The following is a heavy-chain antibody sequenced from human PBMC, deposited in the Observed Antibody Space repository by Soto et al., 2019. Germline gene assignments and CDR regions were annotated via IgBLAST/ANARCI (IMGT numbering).Heavy chain of an antibody. V-gene: IGHV5-51*01. J-gene: IGHJ6*02. CDR3: ARQGRNGAYYYSGMDV. CDR1: GYRFSSYW. D-gene: IGHD2-8*01. Sequence: PGESLKISCKGSGYRFSSYWIAWVRQMPGKGLEWMGIIYPGDSDTIYSPSFQGQVTFSADKSTSTAYLQWSSLKASDTAMYYCARQGRNGAYYYSGMDVWGQGTTVTVSS. CDR2: IYPGDSDT.